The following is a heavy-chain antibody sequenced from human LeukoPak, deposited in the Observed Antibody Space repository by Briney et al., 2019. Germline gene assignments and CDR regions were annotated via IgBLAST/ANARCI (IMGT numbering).Heavy chain of an antibody. CDR1: GYTFTSNW. J-gene: IGHJ4*02. CDR3: ARRDYGGHAAYFDY. CDR2: IYPRDSDT. V-gene: IGHV5-51*01. D-gene: IGHD4-23*01. Sequence: GESLKISCKGYGYTFTSNWIGWVRQMPGKGLEWMGIIYPRDSDTVYSPSFRGQVTMSVDKSISTAYLQWSSLKASDTAIYFCARRDYGGHAAYFDYWGQGTLVTVSS.